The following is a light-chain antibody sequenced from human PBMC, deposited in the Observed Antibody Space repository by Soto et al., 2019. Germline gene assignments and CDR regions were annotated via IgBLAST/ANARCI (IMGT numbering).Light chain of an antibody. CDR3: QSADSGGTDKV. CDR1: ALPRHY. CDR2: QDS. Sequence: SYELTQSPSVSVSPGQTARITCSGDALPRHYAFWYQQKPGQAPVLVIYQDSERPSGIPERFSGSSSGTTVTLTISGVQAEDEAQYYCQSADSGGTDKVFGGGTKLTVL. J-gene: IGLJ2*01. V-gene: IGLV3-25*03.